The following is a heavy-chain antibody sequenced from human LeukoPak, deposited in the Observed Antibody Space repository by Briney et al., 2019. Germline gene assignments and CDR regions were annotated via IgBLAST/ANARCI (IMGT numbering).Heavy chain of an antibody. CDR2: ISSSSSTI. V-gene: IGHV3-48*01. J-gene: IGHJ4*02. D-gene: IGHD3-10*01. CDR3: ARDSTGYYGSGSYFLSG. CDR1: GFTFSSYS. Sequence: GGSLRLSCAASGFTFSSYSMNWVRQAPGKGLEWVSYISSSSSTIYYADSVKGRFTISRDNAKNSLYLQMNSLRAEDTAVYYRARDSTGYYGSGSYFLSGWGQGTLVTVSS.